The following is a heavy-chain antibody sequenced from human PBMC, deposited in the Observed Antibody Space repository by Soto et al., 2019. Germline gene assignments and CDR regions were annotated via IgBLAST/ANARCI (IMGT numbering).Heavy chain of an antibody. V-gene: IGHV3-23*01. D-gene: IGHD6-19*01. CDR3: AKDLISSGWSTWFDP. Sequence: EVQLLESGGGLVQPGGSLRLSCAASGFTFSSYAMNWVRQAPGKGLEWVSVISGSGGSAQYADSVRGRFTISRDNAWDTVYLHMNSLRVEDTAIYYCAKDLISSGWSTWFDPRGQGTLVTVSS. J-gene: IGHJ5*02. CDR2: ISGSGGSA. CDR1: GFTFSSYA.